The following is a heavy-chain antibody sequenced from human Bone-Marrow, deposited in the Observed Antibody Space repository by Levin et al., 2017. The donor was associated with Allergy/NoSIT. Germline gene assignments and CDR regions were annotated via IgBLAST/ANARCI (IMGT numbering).Heavy chain of an antibody. V-gene: IGHV4-38-2*01. CDR2: IYHSGST. D-gene: IGHD3-22*01. CDR3: ARVDSSGYWRAYWYFDL. Sequence: NPSETLSLTCAVSGYSISSGYYWGWIRQPPGKGLEWIGSIYHSGSTYYNPSLKSRVTISVDTSKNQFSLKLSSVTAADTAVYYCARVDSSGYWRAYWYFDLWGRGTLVTVSS. J-gene: IGHJ2*01. CDR1: GYSISSGYY.